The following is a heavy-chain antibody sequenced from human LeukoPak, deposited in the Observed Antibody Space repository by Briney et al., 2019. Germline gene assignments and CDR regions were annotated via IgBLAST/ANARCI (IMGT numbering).Heavy chain of an antibody. J-gene: IGHJ4*02. CDR2: IYHSGDT. V-gene: IGHV4-38-2*02. CDR1: DYSIRSGFY. CDR3: ARGSSSTSFDY. D-gene: IGHD2-2*01. Sequence: SETLSLTCTVSDYSIRSGFYWGWIRQPPGKGLEWIGTIYHSGDTYYNPSLKSRVTISVDTSKNQFSLKLSSVTAADTAVYYCARGSSSTSFDYWGQGTLVTVSS.